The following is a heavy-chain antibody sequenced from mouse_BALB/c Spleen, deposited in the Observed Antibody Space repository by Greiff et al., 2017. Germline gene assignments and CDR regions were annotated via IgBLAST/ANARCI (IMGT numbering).Heavy chain of an antibody. D-gene: IGHD1-1*01. CDR2: ISSGGSYT. CDR1: GFTFSSYG. J-gene: IGHJ4*01. Sequence: EVQGVESGGDLVKPGGSLKLSCAASGFTFSSYGMSWVRQTPDKRLEWVATISSGGSYTYYPDSVKGRFTISRDNAKNTLYLQMSSLKYEDTAMYYCARHPITTVVGGAMDYWGQGTSVTVSS. CDR3: ARHPITTVVGGAMDY. V-gene: IGHV5-6*01.